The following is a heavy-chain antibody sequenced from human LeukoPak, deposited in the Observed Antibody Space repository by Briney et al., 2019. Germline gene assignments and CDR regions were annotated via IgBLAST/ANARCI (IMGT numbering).Heavy chain of an antibody. CDR1: GGSISSSSYY. Sequence: PSETLSLTCTVSGGSISSSSYYWGWIRQPPGKGLEWIGSIYYSGSTYYNPSLKSRVTISVDTSKNQFSLKLSSVTAADTAVYYCARGLRYSSGWSDVKSKYFDYWGQGTLVTVSS. CDR2: IYYSGST. CDR3: ARGLRYSSGWSDVKSKYFDY. D-gene: IGHD6-19*01. J-gene: IGHJ4*02. V-gene: IGHV4-39*07.